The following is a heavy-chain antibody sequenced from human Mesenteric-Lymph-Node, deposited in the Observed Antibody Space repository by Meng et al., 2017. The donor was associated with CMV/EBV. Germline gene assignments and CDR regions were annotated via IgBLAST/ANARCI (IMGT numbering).Heavy chain of an antibody. CDR3: AKFGTASEHY. V-gene: IGHV3-23*03. J-gene: IGHJ4*02. D-gene: IGHD1-14*01. Sequence: LSWSSSGFTFTTFAMRWVRQAPGKGLEWVSVIYSGGSSTYYADSVKGRFTISRDNSKNTLYLQMNSLRAEGTAVYYCAKFGTASEHYWGQGTLVTVSS. CDR1: GFTFTTFA. CDR2: IYSGGSST.